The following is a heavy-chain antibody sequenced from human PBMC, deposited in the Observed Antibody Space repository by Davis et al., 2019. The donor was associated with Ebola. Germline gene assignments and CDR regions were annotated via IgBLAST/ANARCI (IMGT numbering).Heavy chain of an antibody. V-gene: IGHV1-18*01. CDR2: ISAYNGNT. CDR3: AAPVAGGSGLGH. J-gene: IGHJ4*02. Sequence: AASVKVSCKASGYSFKNYAISWVRQAPGQGLEWMGWISAYNGNTNYAQKVQGRVTMTTDTSTGTAYLDLRSLRSDDTAVYYCAAPVAGGSGLGHWGQGTLVTVSS. D-gene: IGHD6-19*01. CDR1: GYSFKNYA.